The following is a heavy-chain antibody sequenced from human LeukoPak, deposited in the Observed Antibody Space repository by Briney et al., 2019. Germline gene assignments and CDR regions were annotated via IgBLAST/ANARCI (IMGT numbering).Heavy chain of an antibody. CDR3: ARDRRILYYYDSSGYYAGDY. Sequence: PGGSLRLSCVAPGLTLSNYWMSWVRQAPGKGLEWVATIKPDGSEKYYVDSVKGRFTISRDNSKNTLYLQMNSLRAEDTAVYYCARDRRILYYYDSSGYYAGDYWGQGTLVTVSS. J-gene: IGHJ4*02. V-gene: IGHV3-7*01. CDR2: IKPDGSEK. CDR1: GLTLSNYW. D-gene: IGHD3-22*01.